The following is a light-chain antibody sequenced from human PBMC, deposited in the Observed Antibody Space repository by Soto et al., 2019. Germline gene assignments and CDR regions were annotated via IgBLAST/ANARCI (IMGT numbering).Light chain of an antibody. Sequence: EIVLTQSPGTLSLSPGERATLSCRASQSVSNSYLAWYQQKPGQAPRLFIYGVSSRATGIPDRFSGSGSGTDFTLTISRLEPEGFAVYYCQQYGTSLGITFGQGTRLEIK. CDR1: QSVSNSY. CDR2: GVS. J-gene: IGKJ5*01. V-gene: IGKV3-20*01. CDR3: QQYGTSLGIT.